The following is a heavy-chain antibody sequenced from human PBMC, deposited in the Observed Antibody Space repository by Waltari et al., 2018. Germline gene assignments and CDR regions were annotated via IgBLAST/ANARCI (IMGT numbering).Heavy chain of an antibody. CDR3: AREQQLVPGWFDP. CDR1: GGSISSSSYY. J-gene: IGHJ5*02. D-gene: IGHD6-13*01. CDR2: IYYSGST. Sequence: QLQLQESGPGLVKPSETLSLTCTVSGGSISSSSYYWGWIRQPPRKGLEWIGSIYYSGSTYYNPSLKSRVTISVDTSKNQFSLKLSSVTAADTAVYYCAREQQLVPGWFDPWGQGTLVTVSS. V-gene: IGHV4-39*07.